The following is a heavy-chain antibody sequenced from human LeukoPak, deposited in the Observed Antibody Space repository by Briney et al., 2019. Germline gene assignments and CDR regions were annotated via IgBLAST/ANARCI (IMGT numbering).Heavy chain of an antibody. D-gene: IGHD5-12*01. J-gene: IGHJ6*02. CDR3: ARDIVATIFGGRRGPLGMDV. Sequence: GGSLRLSCAASGFTVSSNYMSWIRQAPGKGLEWVSYISSSGSTIYYADSVKGRFTISRDNAKNSLYLQMNSLRAEDTAVYYCARDIVATIFGGRRGPLGMDVWGQGTTVTVSS. V-gene: IGHV3-11*01. CDR2: ISSSGSTI. CDR1: GFTVSSNY.